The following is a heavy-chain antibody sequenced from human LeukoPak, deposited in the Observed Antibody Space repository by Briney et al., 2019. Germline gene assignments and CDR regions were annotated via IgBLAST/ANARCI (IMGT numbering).Heavy chain of an antibody. Sequence: GGSLRLSCAASGFTFSSYAMHWVRQAPGKGLEWVAVISYDGSNKYYADSVKGRFTISRDNSKNTLYLQMNSLRAEDTAVYYCARVGPIDGMDVWGQGTTVTASS. J-gene: IGHJ6*02. V-gene: IGHV3-30-3*01. CDR2: ISYDGSNK. D-gene: IGHD3-22*01. CDR1: GFTFSSYA. CDR3: ARVGPIDGMDV.